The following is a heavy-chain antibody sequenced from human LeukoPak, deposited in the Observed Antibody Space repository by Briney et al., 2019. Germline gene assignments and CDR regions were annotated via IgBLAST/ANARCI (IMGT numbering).Heavy chain of an antibody. CDR3: AKGSVPAACFDY. J-gene: IGHJ4*02. CDR1: GLTFRTYA. Sequence: GGPLRFSVEASGLTFRTYAMSWFRKAPGKGLEWVSAISGSGGSTYYADSVKGRFTISRDNSKNTLYLQMNSLRAEDTAVYYCAKGSVPAACFDYWGQGTLVTVSS. CDR2: ISGSGGST. V-gene: IGHV3-23*01. D-gene: IGHD2-2*01.